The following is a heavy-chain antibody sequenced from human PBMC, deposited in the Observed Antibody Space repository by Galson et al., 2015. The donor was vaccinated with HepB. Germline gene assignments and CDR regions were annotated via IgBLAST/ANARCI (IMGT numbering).Heavy chain of an antibody. V-gene: IGHV4-59*01. CDR1: GGSISNYY. J-gene: IGHJ4*02. D-gene: IGHD3-16*01. CDR2: ISSTGNT. Sequence: ETLSLTCSVSGGSISNYYWGLIRQPPGKGLEWIGYISSTGNTDYTPSLKSRVTISLDTSKNQFSLKLTSMTAADTAVYYCVRDDGGFDYWGQGILVTVSS. CDR3: VRDDGGFDY.